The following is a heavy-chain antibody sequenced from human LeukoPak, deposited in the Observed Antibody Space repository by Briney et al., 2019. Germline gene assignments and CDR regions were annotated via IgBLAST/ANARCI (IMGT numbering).Heavy chain of an antibody. D-gene: IGHD7-27*01. CDR1: GFTFSNYD. V-gene: IGHV3-23*01. CDR2: INYSGVST. Sequence: RGGTLRLSCAASGFTFSNYDMTWIRQAPGKGLEWVSVINYSGVSTNYADSVKGRFIISRGNSKNTVYLQMNSLRVEDTAVYYCAKDQNWEGGYWGQEPWSPSPQ. CDR3: AKDQNWEGGY. J-gene: IGHJ4*01.